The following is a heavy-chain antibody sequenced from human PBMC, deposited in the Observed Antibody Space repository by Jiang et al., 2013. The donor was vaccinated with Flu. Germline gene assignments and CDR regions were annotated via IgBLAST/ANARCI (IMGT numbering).Heavy chain of an antibody. D-gene: IGHD4-17*01. CDR2: IKSKTDGGTT. CDR3: TTDYASDYGDDY. J-gene: IGHJ4*02. V-gene: IGHV3-15*01. Sequence: QLLESGGGLVKPGGSLRLSCAASGFTFSNAWMSWVRQAPGKGLEWVGRIKSKTDGGTTDYAAPVKGRFTISRDDSKNTLYLQMNSLKTEDTAVYYCTTDYASDYGDDYWGQGTLVTVSS. CDR1: GFTFSNAW.